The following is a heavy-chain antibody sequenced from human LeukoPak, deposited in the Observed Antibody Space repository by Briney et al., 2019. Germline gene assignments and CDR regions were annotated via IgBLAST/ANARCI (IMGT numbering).Heavy chain of an antibody. CDR2: INPNTGGT. Sequence: ASVKVCCKASGYTFTGYYMHWVRQAPGQGLERMGWINPNTGGTNYAQKFQGRVTMTRDTSIRTAYMELSRLRSDDTAVHHCARVQISGTNAFDYWGQGTLVTVSS. J-gene: IGHJ4*02. CDR1: GYTFTGYY. D-gene: IGHD1-7*01. CDR3: ARVQISGTNAFDY. V-gene: IGHV1-2*02.